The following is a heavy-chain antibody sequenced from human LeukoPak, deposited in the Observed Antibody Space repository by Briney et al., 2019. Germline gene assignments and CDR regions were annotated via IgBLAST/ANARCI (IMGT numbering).Heavy chain of an antibody. CDR1: GFTFRSYD. J-gene: IGHJ3*02. D-gene: IGHD3-22*01. V-gene: IGHV3-33*01. Sequence: QPGRSLRLSCAASGFTFRSYDMHWVRQAPGKGLEWVAVVWYDESNKYYVDSVKGRFTISRDNSKNTLYLQMNSLRVEDTALYYCAREDSSGAFDIWGQGTMVTVSS. CDR3: AREDSSGAFDI. CDR2: VWYDESNK.